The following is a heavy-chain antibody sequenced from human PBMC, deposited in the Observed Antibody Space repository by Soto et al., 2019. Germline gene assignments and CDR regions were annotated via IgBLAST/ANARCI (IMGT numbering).Heavy chain of an antibody. CDR3: ARPATFTIFGDYYYYMDV. J-gene: IGHJ6*03. Sequence: PSETLSLTCTVSGGSISSSSYYWGWIRQPPGKGLEWIGSIYYSGSTYYNPSLKSRVTISVDTSKNQFSLKLSSVTAADTAVYYCARPATFTIFGDYYYYMDVWGKGTTVTVSS. CDR2: IYYSGST. V-gene: IGHV4-39*01. CDR1: GGSISSSSYY. D-gene: IGHD3-3*01.